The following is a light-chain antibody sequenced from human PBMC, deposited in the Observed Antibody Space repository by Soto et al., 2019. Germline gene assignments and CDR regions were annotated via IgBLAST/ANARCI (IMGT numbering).Light chain of an antibody. CDR3: SSYTSSSTVV. J-gene: IGLJ2*01. Sequence: QSALTQPASVSGSPGQSITISCTGTSSDVGGYNYVSWYQHHPGKAPKLMIYEVSNRPSGVSNRFSGSKSGNTASLTISGLQAEDEAHYYCSSYTSSSTVVFGGGTKLTVL. CDR2: EVS. V-gene: IGLV2-14*01. CDR1: SSDVGGYNY.